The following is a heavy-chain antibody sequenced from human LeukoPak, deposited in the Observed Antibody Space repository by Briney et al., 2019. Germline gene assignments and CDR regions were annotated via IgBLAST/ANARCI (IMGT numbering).Heavy chain of an antibody. CDR1: GFTLLSYA. CDR2: ISYAGSNK. Sequence: PGGSLRLSCAPTGFTLLSYAMHCFRQAPGKGLEWVAVISYAGSNKYYADSVKGRFTISRDNSKNTLYLQMNSLRAEDTAVYYCARDKGTIFGVITYYFHYWGQGTLVTVSS. V-gene: IGHV3-30*04. CDR3: ARDKGTIFGVITYYFHY. D-gene: IGHD3-3*01. J-gene: IGHJ4*02.